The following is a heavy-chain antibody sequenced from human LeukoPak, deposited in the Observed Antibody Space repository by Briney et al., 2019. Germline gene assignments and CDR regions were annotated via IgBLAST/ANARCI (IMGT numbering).Heavy chain of an antibody. D-gene: IGHD3-9*01. Sequence: GASVTLSCKASGYTFTSYGISWVRQAPGQGLEWIGWISANNGNTNYAQMLQGRVTMTTDTSTSTAYMELRSLRSDDTAVYYCARDAPYYDILTGYVSWGQGTLVTVSS. J-gene: IGHJ5*02. CDR1: GYTFTSYG. V-gene: IGHV1-18*04. CDR3: ARDAPYYDILTGYVS. CDR2: ISANNGNT.